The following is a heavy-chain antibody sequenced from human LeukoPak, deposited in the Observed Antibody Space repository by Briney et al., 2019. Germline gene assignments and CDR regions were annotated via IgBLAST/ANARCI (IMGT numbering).Heavy chain of an antibody. CDR2: IYYSGST. Sequence: SETLSLTCDVSGGSIISGAYSWSWIRQPPGKGLEWIGYIYYSGSTYYNPSLKSRVTISVDTSKNQLSLKLTSVTAADMAVYYCARDRSSGYYSDAFDIWGQGTMVTVSS. CDR1: GGSIISGAYS. D-gene: IGHD3-22*01. CDR3: ARDRSSGYYSDAFDI. J-gene: IGHJ3*02. V-gene: IGHV4-30-4*07.